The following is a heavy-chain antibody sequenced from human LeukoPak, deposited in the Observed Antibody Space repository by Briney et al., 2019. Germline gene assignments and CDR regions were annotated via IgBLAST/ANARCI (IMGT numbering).Heavy chain of an antibody. D-gene: IGHD3-10*01. CDR1: GYTFTSYG. J-gene: IGHJ4*02. CDR2: ISAYNGNT. CDR3: ARDPPDYGSGRHYSDY. V-gene: IGHV1-18*01. Sequence: ASVKVSCKASGYTFTSYGISWVRQAPGQGLEWMGWISAYNGNTNYAQKLQGRVTMTTDTSTSTAYMELRSLRSDDTAVYYCARDPPDYGSGRHYSDYWGQGTLVTVSS.